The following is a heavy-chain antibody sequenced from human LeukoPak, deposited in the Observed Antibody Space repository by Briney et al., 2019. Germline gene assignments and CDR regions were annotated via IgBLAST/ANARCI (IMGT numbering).Heavy chain of an antibody. V-gene: IGHV4-39*07. D-gene: IGHD4-17*01. CDR1: GGSISSSSYY. CDR2: IYYSGST. J-gene: IGHJ4*02. Sequence: SETLSLTCTVSGGSISSSSYYWGWIRQPPVKGLEGIGSIYYSGSTYYNPSRKSRFTISVDTSKNQFSLKLSSVTAADTAVYYCARPGDYGLYYFDYWGQGTLVTVSS. CDR3: ARPGDYGLYYFDY.